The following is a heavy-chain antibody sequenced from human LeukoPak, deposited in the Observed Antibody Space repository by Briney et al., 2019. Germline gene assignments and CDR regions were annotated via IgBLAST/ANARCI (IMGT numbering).Heavy chain of an antibody. Sequence: GGSLRLSCAASGFTFSSYAMSWVRQAPGKGLEWVSAISGSGGSTYYADSVKGRFTISRDNSKNTLYLQMNSLRAEDTAVYYCAKIPRYYYGSGSYHDYWGQGTLVTVSS. CDR3: AKIPRYYYGSGSYHDY. D-gene: IGHD3-10*01. CDR2: ISGSGGST. J-gene: IGHJ4*02. V-gene: IGHV3-23*01. CDR1: GFTFSSYA.